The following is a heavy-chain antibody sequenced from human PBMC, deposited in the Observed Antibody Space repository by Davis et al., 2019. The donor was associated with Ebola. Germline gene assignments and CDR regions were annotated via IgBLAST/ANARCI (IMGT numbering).Heavy chain of an antibody. J-gene: IGHJ5*02. CDR1: GFTLSHYW. CDR2: IHGDGTTT. D-gene: IGHD4-11*01. CDR3: ARDSPYSNHNWFDP. V-gene: IGHV3-74*01. Sequence: HTGGSLRLSCVVSGFTLSHYWMHWVRQAPGEGLVWVSKIHGDGTTTTYADSVKGRFTISRDKAENTLYLQMNSLRAEDTAVYYCARDSPYSNHNWFDPWGQGTLVTVSS.